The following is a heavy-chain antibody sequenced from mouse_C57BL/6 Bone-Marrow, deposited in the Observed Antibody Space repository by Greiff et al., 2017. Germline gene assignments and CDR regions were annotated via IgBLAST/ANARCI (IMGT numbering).Heavy chain of an antibody. CDR1: GFSLTSYG. D-gene: IGHD1-1*01. V-gene: IGHV2-5*01. CDR2: IGSGGRT. J-gene: IGHJ1*03. CDR3: AKEGYSGSLWYFDV. Sequence: QVQLQQSGPGLVQPSQSLSITCTVSGFSLTSYGVHWVRQSPGKGLEWLGVIGSGGRTDYNAAFMSSLSITKDNSNSQVFFKMNSLQADDTSIYYCAKEGYSGSLWYFDVWGTGTTVTVSS.